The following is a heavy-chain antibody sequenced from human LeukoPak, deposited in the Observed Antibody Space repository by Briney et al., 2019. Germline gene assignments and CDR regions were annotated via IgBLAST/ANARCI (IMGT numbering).Heavy chain of an antibody. CDR3: AREDNLGSGSSPIDY. J-gene: IGHJ4*02. V-gene: IGHV1-2*06. D-gene: IGHD6-19*01. CDR2: INPNSGGK. Sequence: ASVKVSCKASGYIFTGYYMDWVRQAPGQGLEWMGRINPNSGGKNYAQKFQGRVTMTRDTSISTAYMDLSRLRSDDTAVYYCAREDNLGSGSSPIDYWGQGTLVTVSS. CDR1: GYIFTGYY.